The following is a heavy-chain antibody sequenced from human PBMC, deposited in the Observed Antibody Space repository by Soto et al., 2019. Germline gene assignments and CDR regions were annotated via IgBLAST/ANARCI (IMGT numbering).Heavy chain of an antibody. J-gene: IGHJ5*02. Sequence: PSETLSLTCAVYGGSFSGYYWGWIRQPPGKGLEWIGEINHSGSTNYNPSLKSRVTISVDTSKNQFSLKLSSVTAADTAVYYCARGPGSYDLWSGYYGSNRFDPWGQGTLVTVSS. CDR3: ARGPGSYDLWSGYYGSNRFDP. V-gene: IGHV4-34*01. CDR1: GGSFSGYY. D-gene: IGHD3-3*01. CDR2: INHSGST.